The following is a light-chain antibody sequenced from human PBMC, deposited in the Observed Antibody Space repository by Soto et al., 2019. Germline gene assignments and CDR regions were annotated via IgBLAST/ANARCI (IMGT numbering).Light chain of an antibody. CDR3: SSYTSSSTLNV. CDR2: DVS. V-gene: IGLV2-14*01. CDR1: SSDVGGYNY. J-gene: IGLJ1*01. Sequence: QSALTQPASVSGSPGQSITISCTGTSSDVGGYNYVSWYQQHPGKAPKLMIYDVSNRPSGVSNRFSGSKSGNTASLTISGAQAEDEADYYCSSYTSSSTLNVFGTGTKLTVL.